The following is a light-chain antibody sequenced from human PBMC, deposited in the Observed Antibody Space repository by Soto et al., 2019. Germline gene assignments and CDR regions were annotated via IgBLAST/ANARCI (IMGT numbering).Light chain of an antibody. CDR3: HQSAGSRTWT. V-gene: IGKV1-39*01. J-gene: IGKJ1*01. CDR2: DAS. CDR1: QTIRYS. Sequence: DIQMTQSPSSLSASVGDRVTITCRASQTIRYSLNWYQQKPGKAPKVLIYDASTLQSGVPPRFSGSESGTDFALTISSLQPEDFATYYCHQSAGSRTWTFGQGTRVEAK.